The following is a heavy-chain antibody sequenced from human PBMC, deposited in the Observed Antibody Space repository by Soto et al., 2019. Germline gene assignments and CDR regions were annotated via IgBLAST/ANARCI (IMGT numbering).Heavy chain of an antibody. V-gene: IGHV3-74*01. J-gene: IGHJ4*02. CDR2: IAGAGTVI. D-gene: IGHD2-8*02. Sequence: EVHLVESGGGLVQPGGALRLSCAASGFTFSSYWMHWVRQAPGKGLVWLSSIAGAGTVIPHADSVKGRFTVSRDNAKNTLYLQMNSLRAEDTAVYYCVREVCSGGLCKVFDYWGQGTPVNVSS. CDR3: VREVCSGGLCKVFDY. CDR1: GFTFSSYW.